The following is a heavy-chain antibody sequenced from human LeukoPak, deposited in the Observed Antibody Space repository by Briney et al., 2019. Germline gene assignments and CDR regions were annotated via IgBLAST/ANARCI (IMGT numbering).Heavy chain of an antibody. CDR1: GGTFSSYA. CDR3: VVTRAEYFQH. CDR2: IIPIFGTA. J-gene: IGHJ1*01. V-gene: IGHV1-69*01. Sequence: ASVKVSCKASGGTFSSYAISWVRQAPGQGLEWMGGIIPIFGTANYAQKFQGRVTITADESTSTAYMELSSLRSEDTAVYYCVVTRAEYFQHWGQGTPVTVSS. D-gene: IGHD2-2*01.